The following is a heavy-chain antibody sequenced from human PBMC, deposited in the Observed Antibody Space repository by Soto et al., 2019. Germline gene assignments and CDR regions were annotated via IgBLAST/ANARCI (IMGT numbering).Heavy chain of an antibody. D-gene: IGHD3-22*01. CDR3: VKYEFYYDSSGLPFDY. CDR1: GFTFSSYA. V-gene: IGHV3-64D*08. J-gene: IGHJ4*02. Sequence: PGGSLRLSCSASGFTFSSYAMHWVRQAPGKGLEYVSAISSNGGSTYYADSVKGRFTISRDNSKNTLYLQMSSLRAEDTAVYYCVKYEFYYDSSGLPFDYWGQGTLVTVSA. CDR2: ISSNGGST.